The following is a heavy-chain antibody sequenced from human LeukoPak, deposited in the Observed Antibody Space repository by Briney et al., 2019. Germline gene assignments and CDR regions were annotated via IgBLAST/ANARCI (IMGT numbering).Heavy chain of an antibody. J-gene: IGHJ4*02. CDR1: GYTFTELS. CDR3: ATDLGDSSGWYYFDY. Sequence: GASVKVSCKVSGYTFTELSMHWVRQAPGKGLEWMGGFDPGDGETIYAQKFQGRVNMTEDTSTDTAYMELSSLRSEDTAVYYCATDLGDSSGWYYFDYWGQGTLVTVSS. V-gene: IGHV1-24*01. D-gene: IGHD6-19*01. CDR2: FDPGDGET.